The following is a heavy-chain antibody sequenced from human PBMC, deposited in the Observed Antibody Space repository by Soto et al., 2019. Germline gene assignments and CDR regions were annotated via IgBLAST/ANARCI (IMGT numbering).Heavy chain of an antibody. D-gene: IGHD6-19*01. CDR1: GFTFSSYA. CDR2: ISGSGGST. V-gene: IGHV3-23*01. Sequence: GGSLRLSCAASGFTFSSYAMSWVRQAPGKGLEWVSAISGSGGSTYYADSVKGRFTISRDNSKNTLYLQMNSLRAEDTAVYYCAKDAYNQGAVAGKYYFDYWGQGTLVTVSS. CDR3: AKDAYNQGAVAGKYYFDY. J-gene: IGHJ4*02.